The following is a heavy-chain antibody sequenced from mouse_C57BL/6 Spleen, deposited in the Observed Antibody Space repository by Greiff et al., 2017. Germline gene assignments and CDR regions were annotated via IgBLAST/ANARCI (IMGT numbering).Heavy chain of an antibody. CDR1: GYAFSSSW. CDR2: IYPGDGDT. Sequence: VKLMESGPELVKPGASVKISCKASGYAFSSSWMNWVKQRPGKGLEWIGRIYPGDGDTNYNGKFKGKATLTADKSSSTAYMQLSSLTSEDSAVYFCAREDADSSGAWFAYWGQGTLVTVSA. V-gene: IGHV1-82*01. D-gene: IGHD3-2*02. CDR3: AREDADSSGAWFAY. J-gene: IGHJ3*01.